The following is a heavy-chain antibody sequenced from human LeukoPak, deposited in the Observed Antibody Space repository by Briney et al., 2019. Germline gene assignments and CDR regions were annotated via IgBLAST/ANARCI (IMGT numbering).Heavy chain of an antibody. CDR2: IYYSGST. Sequence: PSETLSLTCTVSGGSISSYYWSWIRQPPGKGLEWIGYIYYSGSTNYNPSLKSRVTMSVDTSKNQFSLKLSSVTAADTAVYYCARANVWGSWGVNYYYYYMDVWGKGTTVTISS. CDR3: ARANVWGSWGVNYYYYYMDV. J-gene: IGHJ6*03. D-gene: IGHD3-16*01. V-gene: IGHV4-59*12. CDR1: GGSISSYY.